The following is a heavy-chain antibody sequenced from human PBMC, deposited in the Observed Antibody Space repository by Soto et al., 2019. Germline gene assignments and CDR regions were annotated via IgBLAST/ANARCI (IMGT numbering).Heavy chain of an antibody. Sequence: SETLSLTCTVSGGSISSYYWSWIRQPPGKGLEWIGYIYYSGSTNYNPSLKSRVTISVDTSKNQFSLKLSSVTAADTAVYYCARGLVSSSWFLDVWGQGTTVTVSS. D-gene: IGHD6-13*01. CDR2: IYYSGST. CDR3: ARGLVSSSWFLDV. V-gene: IGHV4-59*01. J-gene: IGHJ6*02. CDR1: GGSISSYY.